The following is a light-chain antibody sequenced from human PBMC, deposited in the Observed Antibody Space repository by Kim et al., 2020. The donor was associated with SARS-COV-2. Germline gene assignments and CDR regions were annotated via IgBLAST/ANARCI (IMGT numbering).Light chain of an antibody. J-gene: IGKJ2*01. CDR2: VSS. CDR3: EYYGSSPYT. Sequence: EIVLTQSPGTLSLSPGERATLSCRASQSVDGTYLAWYQQKPGQAPRLLIYVSSSRAPGISDRFSGSGSGTDFTLTISRLEPEDFAVYYCEYYGSSPYTFGQGTKLE. V-gene: IGKV3-20*01. CDR1: QSVDGTY.